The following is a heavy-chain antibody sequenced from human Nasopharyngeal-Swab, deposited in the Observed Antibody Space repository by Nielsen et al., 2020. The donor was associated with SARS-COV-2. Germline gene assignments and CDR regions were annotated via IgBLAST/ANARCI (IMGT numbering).Heavy chain of an antibody. CDR3: ATLTVGGNNWFDP. J-gene: IGHJ5*02. D-gene: IGHD4-23*01. Sequence: VRQMPGKGLEWMGRIDPSDSYTNYSPSFQGHVTISADKSISTAYLQWSSLKASDTAMYYCATLTVGGNNWFDPWDQGTLVTVSS. V-gene: IGHV5-10-1*01. CDR2: IDPSDSYT.